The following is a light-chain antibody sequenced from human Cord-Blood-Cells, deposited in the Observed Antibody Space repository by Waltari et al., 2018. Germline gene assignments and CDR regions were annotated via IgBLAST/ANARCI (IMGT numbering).Light chain of an antibody. CDR1: SLPEHS. V-gene: IGLV3-10*01. J-gene: IGLJ1*01. Sequence: SYGLPQPPSVSVSPGHTAPITCPGESLPEHSAYWYQQKSGQPPVLVIYEDSKRPSGIPERFSGSSSGTMATLTISGAQVEDEADYYCYSTDSSGNHYVFGTGTKVTVL. CDR2: EDS. CDR3: YSTDSSGNHYV.